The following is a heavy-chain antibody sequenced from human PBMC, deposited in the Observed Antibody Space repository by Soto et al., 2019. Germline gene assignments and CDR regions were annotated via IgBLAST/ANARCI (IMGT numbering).Heavy chain of an antibody. CDR2: ISRSGTT. J-gene: IGHJ3*01. D-gene: IGHD6-19*01. CDR1: GGSISSSNW. CDR3: ARDSASSGVFT. Sequence: QVQLQESGPGLVKPSGTLSLTCAVTGGSISSSNWWTWVRQPPGEGLEWVGEISRSGTTNYKPSLKSRVSISVDKSRNEFSLNLGSVTAADTAMYYCARDSASSGVFTWDQGTMVTVSS. V-gene: IGHV4-4*02.